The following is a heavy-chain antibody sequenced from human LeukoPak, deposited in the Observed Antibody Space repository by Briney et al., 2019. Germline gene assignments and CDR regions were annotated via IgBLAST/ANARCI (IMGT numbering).Heavy chain of an antibody. D-gene: IGHD1-14*01. J-gene: IGHJ4*02. CDR2: ISGSGGST. CDR3: AKAWEPFSYYFDY. V-gene: IGHV3-23*01. CDR1: GFTFSSYS. Sequence: GGSLRLSCAASGFTFSSYSMNWVRQAPGKGLEWVSAISGSGGSTYYADSVKGRFTISRDNSKNTLYLQMNSLRAEDTAVYYCAKAWEPFSYYFDYWGQGTLVTVSS.